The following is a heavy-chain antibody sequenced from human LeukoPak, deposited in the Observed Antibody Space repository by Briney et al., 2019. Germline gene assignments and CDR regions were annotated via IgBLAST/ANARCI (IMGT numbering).Heavy chain of an antibody. CDR3: ASRASAAGTDYYYGMDV. CDR2: IYSGGST. CDR1: GFTVSNNY. V-gene: IGHV3-66*01. D-gene: IGHD6-13*01. Sequence: GGSLRLSCAASGFTVSNNYMTWVRQAPGKGLEWVSLIYSGGSTYYADSVKGRFTISRDNSKNTLYLQMNSLRAEDTAVYYCASRASAAGTDYYYGMDVWGQGTTVTVSS. J-gene: IGHJ6*02.